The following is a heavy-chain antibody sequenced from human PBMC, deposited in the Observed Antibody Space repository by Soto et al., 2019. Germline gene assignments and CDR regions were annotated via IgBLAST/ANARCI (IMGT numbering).Heavy chain of an antibody. Sequence: SETLSLTCAVSGGSFRGYFWSWIRQSPAKGLEWIGEINDSGNTYYNPSFKGRLTISVDTSTSQISLRLTSVTAADSAVYYCQGGDFWGQGTRVTVSS. V-gene: IGHV4-34*01. CDR3: QGGDF. CDR2: INDSGNT. D-gene: IGHD3-16*01. CDR1: GGSFRGYF. J-gene: IGHJ4*02.